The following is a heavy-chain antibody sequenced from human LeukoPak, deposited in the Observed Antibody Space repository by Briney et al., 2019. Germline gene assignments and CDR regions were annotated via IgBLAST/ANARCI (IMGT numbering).Heavy chain of an antibody. CDR3: ARRKRITMIVVVTQPFQH. D-gene: IGHD3-22*01. CDR1: GGSFSGYY. J-gene: IGHJ1*01. Sequence: SETLSLTCAVYGGSFSGYYWSWIRQPPGKGLEWIGEINHSGSTNYNPSLKSRVTISVDTSKNQFSLKLSSVTAADTAVYYCARRKRITMIVVVTQPFQHWGQGTLVTVSS. CDR2: INHSGST. V-gene: IGHV4-34*01.